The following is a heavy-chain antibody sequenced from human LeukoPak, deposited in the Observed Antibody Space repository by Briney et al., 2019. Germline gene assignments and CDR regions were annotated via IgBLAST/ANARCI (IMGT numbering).Heavy chain of an antibody. CDR2: IRYDGTNT. CDR1: GFTFNSYG. V-gene: IGHV3-30*02. Sequence: PGGSLRLSCAASGFTFNSYGMHWVRQAPGKGLEWVAFIRYDGTNTYYADSVKGRFTISRDNAKNSLYLQMNSLRAEDTAVYYCARDISLYYDILTGQAEYFQHWGQGTLVTVSS. J-gene: IGHJ1*01. CDR3: ARDISLYYDILTGQAEYFQH. D-gene: IGHD3-9*01.